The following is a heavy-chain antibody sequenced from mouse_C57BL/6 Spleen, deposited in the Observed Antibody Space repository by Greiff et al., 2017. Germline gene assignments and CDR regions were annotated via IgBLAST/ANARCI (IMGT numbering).Heavy chain of an antibody. D-gene: IGHD2-4*01. CDR3: ARTYYDYGFAY. J-gene: IGHJ3*01. Sequence: VQLKESGPGMVKPSQSLSLTCTVTGYSITSGYDWPCIRHFPGNKLDWMGYISCSGSTNSNPSLKSRISITHDTSKNHFFLKLNSVTTEDTATYYCARTYYDYGFAYWGQGTLGTVSA. CDR2: ISCSGST. V-gene: IGHV3-1*01. CDR1: GYSITSGYD.